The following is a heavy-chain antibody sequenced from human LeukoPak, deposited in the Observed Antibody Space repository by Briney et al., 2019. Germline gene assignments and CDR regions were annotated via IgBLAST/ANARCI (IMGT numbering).Heavy chain of an antibody. Sequence: GGSLRLSCAASGFTFNSYAMGWVRQAPGKGLEWVSAIRGSGGGTYYADSVKGRFTTSRDNSKNTLYLQMNSLRDEDTALYYCAKAGIGVVGYFDYWGQGTLVTVSS. V-gene: IGHV3-23*01. J-gene: IGHJ4*02. CDR1: GFTFNSYA. D-gene: IGHD6-19*01. CDR3: AKAGIGVVGYFDY. CDR2: IRGSGGGT.